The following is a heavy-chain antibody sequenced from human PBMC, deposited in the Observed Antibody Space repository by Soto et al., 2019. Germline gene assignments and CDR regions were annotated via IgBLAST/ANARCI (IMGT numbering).Heavy chain of an antibody. J-gene: IGHJ3*02. CDR2: ISTGTGNT. V-gene: IGHV1-3*04. CDR3: AREGINAGIRPWGDAFDI. D-gene: IGHD3-10*01. Sequence: QVQLVQSGPEVKKPGASVKISCEASGYTSTGYVMHWVRQAPGQRPEWMGWISTGTGNTRSSQRFQGRVTFTGDASASTFYMGLSSLTFEDTAVYYCAREGINAGIRPWGDAFDIWGQGTMVTVSS. CDR1: GYTSTGYV.